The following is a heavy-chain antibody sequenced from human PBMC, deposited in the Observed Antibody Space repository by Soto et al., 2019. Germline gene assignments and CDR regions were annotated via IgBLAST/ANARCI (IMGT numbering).Heavy chain of an antibody. Sequence: EVQLVESGGGLVQPGGSLRLSCAASGFTFSSYAMHWVRQAPGKGLEYVSAISSNGGSTYYANSVKGRFTISRDNSKNTLYLQMGSLRAEDMGVYYCVGERNAFDIWGQGTMVTVSS. J-gene: IGHJ3*02. CDR3: VGERNAFDI. V-gene: IGHV3-64*01. CDR2: ISSNGGST. CDR1: GFTFSSYA.